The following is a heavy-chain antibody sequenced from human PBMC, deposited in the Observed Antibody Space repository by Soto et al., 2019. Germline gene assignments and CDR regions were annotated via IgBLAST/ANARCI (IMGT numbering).Heavy chain of an antibody. D-gene: IGHD4-17*01. J-gene: IGHJ4*02. CDR2: IYKSGGT. CDR1: GDSIISTSYY. CDR3: ARHLTVTMGNFDY. V-gene: IGHV4-39*01. Sequence: PSETLSLTCTVSGDSIISTSYYWVLIRQPPGKGLEWVGSIYKSGGTYYNPSLKSRVTISVDTSKNQFSLKLSSVTAADTAVYYWARHLTVTMGNFDYWGQGTLVTVAS.